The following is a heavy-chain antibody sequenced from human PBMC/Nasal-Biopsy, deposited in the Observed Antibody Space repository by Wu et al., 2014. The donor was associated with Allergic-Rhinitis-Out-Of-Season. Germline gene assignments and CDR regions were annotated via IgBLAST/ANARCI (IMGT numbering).Heavy chain of an antibody. CDR2: IYWDDDK. V-gene: IGHV2-5*02. Sequence: LVKPTQTLTLTCTFSGFSLSTSGVGVGWIRQPPGKALEWLALIYWDDDKRYSPSLKSRLTITKDTSKIQVVLTMTNMDPVDTATYYCAHRLTYYYDSSGYYTYWGQGTLVTVSS. CDR1: GFSLSTSGVG. J-gene: IGHJ4*02. CDR3: AHRLTYYYDSSGYYTY. D-gene: IGHD3-22*01.